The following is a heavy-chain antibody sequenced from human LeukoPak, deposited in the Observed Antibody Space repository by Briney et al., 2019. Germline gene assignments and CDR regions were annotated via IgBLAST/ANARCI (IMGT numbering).Heavy chain of an antibody. V-gene: IGHV1-58*02. CDR3: AADGRGRASGSYYINDAFDI. J-gene: IGHJ3*02. CDR2: IVVGSGNT. Sequence: GTSVKVSCKASGFTFTSSAMQWVRQARGQRLEWIGWIVVGSGNTNYAQKFQERVTITRDMSTSTAYTELSSLRSEDTAVYYCAADGRGRASGSYYINDAFDIWGQGTMVTVSS. D-gene: IGHD3-10*01. CDR1: GFTFTSSA.